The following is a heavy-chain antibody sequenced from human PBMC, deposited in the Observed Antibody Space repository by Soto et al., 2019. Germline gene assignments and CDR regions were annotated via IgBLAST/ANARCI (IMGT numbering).Heavy chain of an antibody. V-gene: IGHV3-33*01. CDR2: IRYDGSNK. CDR1: GFTFSTYG. D-gene: IGHD2-15*01. Sequence: QVQLVESGGGVVQPGRSLRLSCAASGFTFSTYGMHWVRQAPGKGLEWVAVIRYDGSNKYNADSVQGRFTISRDNAKNTLYLQMNSLRAEDTAVYYCARDQEQFCSGGSCYWFDPWGQGTLVTVSS. CDR3: ARDQEQFCSGGSCYWFDP. J-gene: IGHJ5*02.